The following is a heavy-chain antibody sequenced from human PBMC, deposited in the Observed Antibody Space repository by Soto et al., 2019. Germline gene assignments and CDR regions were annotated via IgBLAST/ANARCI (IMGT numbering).Heavy chain of an antibody. CDR2: IYYSGST. D-gene: IGHD2-15*01. J-gene: IGHJ3*02. V-gene: IGHV4-39*01. CDR1: GGSISSSSYY. CDR3: ARYDIVVVVAATQAFDI. Sequence: KTSETLSLTCTVSGGSISSSSYYWGWIRQPPGKGLEWIGSIYYSGSTYYNPSLKSRVTISVDTSKNQFSLKLSSVTAADTAVYYCARYDIVVVVAATQAFDIWGQGTMVTVSS.